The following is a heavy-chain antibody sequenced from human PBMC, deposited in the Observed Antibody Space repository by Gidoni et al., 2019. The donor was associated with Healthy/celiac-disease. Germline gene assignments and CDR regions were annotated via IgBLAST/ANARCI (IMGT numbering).Heavy chain of an antibody. D-gene: IGHD6-6*01. CDR1: SNAW. V-gene: IGHV3-15*07. CDR2: IKSKTDGGTT. Sequence: SNAWMNWVRQAPGKGLEWVGRIKSKTDGGTTDYAAPVKGRFTISRDDSKNTLYLQMNSLKTEDTAVYYCTTDLLISDVLVDYWGQGTLVTVSS. J-gene: IGHJ4*02. CDR3: TTDLLISDVLVDY.